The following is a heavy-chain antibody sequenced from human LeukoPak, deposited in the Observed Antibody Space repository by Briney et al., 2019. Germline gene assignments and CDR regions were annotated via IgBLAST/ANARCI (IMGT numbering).Heavy chain of an antibody. CDR1: EFTFSSYA. V-gene: IGHV3-21*01. Sequence: GGSLRLSCAASEFTFSSYAMSWVRQAPGRGLEWVSSISSSTTYMYYADSVKGRFTISRDDAKNSLYLQMHSLRAEDTAVYYCARAPLSGNLYSGSYYPDYWGQGTLVTVSS. CDR3: ARAPLSGNLYSGSYYPDY. D-gene: IGHD1-26*01. J-gene: IGHJ4*02. CDR2: ISSSTTYM.